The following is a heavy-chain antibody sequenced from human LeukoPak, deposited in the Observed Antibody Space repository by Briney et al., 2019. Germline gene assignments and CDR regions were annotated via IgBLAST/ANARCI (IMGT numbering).Heavy chain of an antibody. Sequence: GGSLRLSCAASGFTFSNYAMSWVRQAPGKGLEWVSLISGSGDNTYYADSVKGRFTIFRDNAKNSLYLQMNSLRAEDTALYYCARYGSGSYYLHWGQGTLVTVSS. CDR2: ISGSGDNT. D-gene: IGHD3-10*01. CDR3: ARYGSGSYYLH. V-gene: IGHV3-23*01. J-gene: IGHJ4*02. CDR1: GFTFSNYA.